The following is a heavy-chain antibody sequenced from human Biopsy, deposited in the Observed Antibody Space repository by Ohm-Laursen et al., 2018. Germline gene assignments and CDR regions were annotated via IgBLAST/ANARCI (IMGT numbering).Heavy chain of an antibody. CDR2: IYYSVMT. V-gene: IGHV4-59*02. CDR3: ARDSGILNYGNIKYYHYYGMDV. CDR1: GDSVTKYY. J-gene: IGHJ6*02. D-gene: IGHD4-11*01. Sequence: SQTLSLTCTVSGDSVTKYYWSWIRQPPGKGLEWIGHIYYSVMTNYNPSLQSRVSISVDTSRNQVSLTLSSVTAADTAVYYCARDSGILNYGNIKYYHYYGMDVWGQGTKVTVSS.